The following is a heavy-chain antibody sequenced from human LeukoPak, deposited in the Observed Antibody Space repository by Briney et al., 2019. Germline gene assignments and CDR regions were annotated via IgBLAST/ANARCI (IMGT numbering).Heavy chain of an antibody. Sequence: PSETLSLTCAVSGGSISSSNWWSWVRQPPGKGLEWIGEIYHSGSTNYNPSLKSRVTISVDKSKNQFSLKLSSVTAADTAVYYCARARDGYSRFNFDYWGQGTLVTVSS. V-gene: IGHV4-4*02. J-gene: IGHJ4*02. D-gene: IGHD3-22*01. CDR2: IYHSGST. CDR3: ARARDGYSRFNFDY. CDR1: GGSISSSNW.